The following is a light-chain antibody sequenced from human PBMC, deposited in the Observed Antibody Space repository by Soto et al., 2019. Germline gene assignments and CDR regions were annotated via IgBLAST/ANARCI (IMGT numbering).Light chain of an antibody. CDR2: KAS. Sequence: IQMTQSPSTLSGSVGDRVTMTCRASQTISSWLAWYQQKPGKAPKLLIYKASTLKSGVPSRFSGSGSGTEFTLTISSLQPDDFATYYCQHYNSYSDAFGQGTKADIK. CDR3: QHYNSYSDA. J-gene: IGKJ1*01. V-gene: IGKV1-5*03. CDR1: QTISSW.